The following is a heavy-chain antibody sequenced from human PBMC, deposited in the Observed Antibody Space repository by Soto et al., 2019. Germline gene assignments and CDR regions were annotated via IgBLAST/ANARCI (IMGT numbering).Heavy chain of an antibody. D-gene: IGHD2-2*02. Sequence: ASVKVSCKASGYTFTGYYMHWVRQAPGQGLEWMGWINPNSGGTNYAQKFQGWVTMTRDTSISTAYMELRRLRSDDTAVYYCERGGESCSSTSCYTAMVDDWGQGTLVTVSS. J-gene: IGHJ4*02. CDR1: GYTFTGYY. CDR2: INPNSGGT. CDR3: ERGGESCSSTSCYTAMVDD. V-gene: IGHV1-2*04.